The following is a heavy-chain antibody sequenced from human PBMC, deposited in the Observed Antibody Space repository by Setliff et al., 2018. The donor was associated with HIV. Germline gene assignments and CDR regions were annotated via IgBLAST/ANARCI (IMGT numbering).Heavy chain of an antibody. V-gene: IGHV3-74*01. J-gene: IGHJ4*02. CDR1: GISFGNHW. CDR2: INADGSIT. D-gene: IGHD6-19*01. Sequence: GGSLRLSCGASGISFGNHWMYWVRQAPGKGLVWVSRINADGSITDYADSGKGRFTISRDNSKNTLFLQMNSLRTEDTAVYYCAKNFYSSPWSPLDYWGQGTLVTVSS. CDR3: AKNFYSSPWSPLDY.